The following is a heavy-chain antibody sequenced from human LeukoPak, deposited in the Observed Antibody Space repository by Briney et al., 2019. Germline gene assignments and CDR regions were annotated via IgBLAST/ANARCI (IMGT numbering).Heavy chain of an antibody. CDR3: AREYYDILTGYYNPNWFDP. D-gene: IGHD3-9*01. CDR1: GYTFTSYA. V-gene: IGHV1-3*01. Sequence: ASVKVSCKASGYTFTSYAMHWVRQAPGQRLERMGWINAGNGNTKYSQKFQGRVTITRDTSASTAYMELSSLRSEDTAVYYCAREYYDILTGYYNPNWFDPWGQGTLVTVSS. J-gene: IGHJ5*02. CDR2: INAGNGNT.